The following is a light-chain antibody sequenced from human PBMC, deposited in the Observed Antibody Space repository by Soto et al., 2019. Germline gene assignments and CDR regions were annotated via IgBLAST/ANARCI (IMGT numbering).Light chain of an antibody. CDR3: QQYNNWPPLT. J-gene: IGKJ4*01. V-gene: IGKV3-15*01. CDR1: QSISSY. CDR2: GAS. Sequence: PCSLSSSVGDRVTITCRASQSISSYLNWYQQKPGKAPKLLIYGASTRATGIPARFSGSGSGTEFTLTISSLQSEDFAVYYCQQYNNWPPLTFGGGTKVDI.